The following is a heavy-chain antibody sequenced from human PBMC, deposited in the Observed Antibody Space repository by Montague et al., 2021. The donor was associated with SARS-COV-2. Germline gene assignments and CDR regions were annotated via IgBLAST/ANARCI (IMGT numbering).Heavy chain of an antibody. D-gene: IGHD3-10*01. CDR3: ARLSNYYGSGSYYPHNYYYYGMDA. V-gene: IGHV4-39*01. CDR2: IYYSGST. J-gene: IGHJ6*02. CDR1: GGSISSSSYY. Sequence: SETLSLTCTVSGGSISSSSYYWGWIRQPPGKGLEWIGSIYYSGSTYYNESLKSRVTISVDTSKNQFSLKLSSVTAADTAVYYCARLSNYYGSGSYYPHNYYYYGMDAWGQGTTVTVSS.